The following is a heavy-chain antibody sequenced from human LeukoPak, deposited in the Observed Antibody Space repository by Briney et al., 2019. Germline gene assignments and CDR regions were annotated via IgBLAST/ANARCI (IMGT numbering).Heavy chain of an antibody. CDR1: GLTFSNAW. J-gene: IGHJ4*02. CDR3: ARGSPDSSSSVDFDY. V-gene: IGHV3-30*03. CDR2: ISYDGSNK. Sequence: AGGSLRLSCAASGLTFSNAWMSWVRQAPGKGLEWVAFISYDGSNKYYADSVKGRFTISRDNAKNTLYLQMSSLRVEDTAVYYCARGSPDSSSSVDFDYWGQGTLVTVSS. D-gene: IGHD6-6*01.